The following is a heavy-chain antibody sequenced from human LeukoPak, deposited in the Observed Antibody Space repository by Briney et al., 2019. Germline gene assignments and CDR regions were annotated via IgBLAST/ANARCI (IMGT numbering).Heavy chain of an antibody. CDR1: GFTFSSYA. CDR3: TTEVLRYFDWLDHYYYGMDV. D-gene: IGHD3-9*01. CDR2: IKSKTDGGTT. J-gene: IGHJ6*02. V-gene: IGHV3-15*01. Sequence: GGSLRLSCAASGFTFSSYAMSWVRQAPGKGLEWVGRIKSKTDGGTTDYAAPVKGRFTISRDDSKNTLYLQMNSLKTEDTAVYYCTTEVLRYFDWLDHYYYGMDVWGQGTTVTVSS.